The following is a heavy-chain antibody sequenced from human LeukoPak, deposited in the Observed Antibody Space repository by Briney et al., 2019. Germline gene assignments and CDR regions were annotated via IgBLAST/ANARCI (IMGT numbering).Heavy chain of an antibody. D-gene: IGHD4/OR15-4a*01. Sequence: SETLSLTRNVSGDSITSGGFYWAWLRQSPGKGLEWIGNVYYSGTTQYNPSLKGRVTISMDMSKNQFSLNLNSVSVTDTAIYYCARRDYAAWFDPWGQGTLVTVSS. CDR2: VYYSGTT. V-gene: IGHV4-39*01. CDR3: ARRDYAAWFDP. CDR1: GDSITSGGFY. J-gene: IGHJ5*02.